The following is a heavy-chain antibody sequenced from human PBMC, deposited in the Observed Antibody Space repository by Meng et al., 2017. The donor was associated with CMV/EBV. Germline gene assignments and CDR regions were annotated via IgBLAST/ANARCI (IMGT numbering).Heavy chain of an antibody. CDR3: ARERGDDSGYNFDS. J-gene: IGHJ4*02. CDR2: IYSTGGT. Sequence: QGSGPGLVKPSETLSLTCGVSGGFFSGFFWTWIRQPAGKGLEWIGRIYSTGGTNYNPSFESRVTISLDGSNNQFSLKLNSVTAADTAIYYCARERGDDSGYNFDSWGQGTLVTVSS. V-gene: IGHV4-4*07. D-gene: IGHD3-22*01. CDR1: GGFFSGFF.